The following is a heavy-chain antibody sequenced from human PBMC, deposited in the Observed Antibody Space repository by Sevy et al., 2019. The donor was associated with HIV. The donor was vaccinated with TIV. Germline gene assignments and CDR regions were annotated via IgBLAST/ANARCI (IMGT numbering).Heavy chain of an antibody. Sequence: SETLSLTCAVYGGSFSGYYWXWIRQPPGKGLEWIGEINHSGSTNYNPSLKSRVTISVDTSKNQFSLKLSSVTAADTAVYYCARETRPSIAARRGRLDXXGQGTLVTVSS. V-gene: IGHV4-34*01. CDR1: GGSFSGYY. J-gene: IGHJ4*02. CDR2: INHSGST. CDR3: ARETRPSIAARRGRLDX. D-gene: IGHD6-6*01.